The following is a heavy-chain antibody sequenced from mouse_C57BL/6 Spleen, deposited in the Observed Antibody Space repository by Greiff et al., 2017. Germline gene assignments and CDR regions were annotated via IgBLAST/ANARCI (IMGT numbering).Heavy chain of an antibody. J-gene: IGHJ2*01. CDR1: GYTFTSYW. CDR3: ARSGTTVVFDY. CDR2: INPSNVGT. Sequence: QVQLQQPGTELVKPGASVQLSCKASGYTFTSYWMHWVKQRPGQGLEWIGNINPSNVGTNYNEKFKSKATLTVDKSSSTAYMQLSSLTSEDSAVYYCARSGTTVVFDYWGQGTTLTGSS. D-gene: IGHD1-1*01. V-gene: IGHV1-53*01.